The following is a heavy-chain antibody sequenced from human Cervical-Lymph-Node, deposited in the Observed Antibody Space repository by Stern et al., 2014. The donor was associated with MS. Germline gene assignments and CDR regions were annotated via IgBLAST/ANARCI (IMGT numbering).Heavy chain of an antibody. CDR2: IVPVFDKA. V-gene: IGHV1-69*01. Sequence: VQLLESGAEVKKPGSSVKVSCKASGDTFSRNAMSWVRQAPGQGLEWMGAIVPVFDKANYAQQFQGRVTITADESTSTAYLELRSLRSQDTAVYYCAQEHYGGNFDSWGQGTRVTVSS. J-gene: IGHJ4*02. CDR3: AQEHYGGNFDS. D-gene: IGHD4-23*01. CDR1: GDTFSRNA.